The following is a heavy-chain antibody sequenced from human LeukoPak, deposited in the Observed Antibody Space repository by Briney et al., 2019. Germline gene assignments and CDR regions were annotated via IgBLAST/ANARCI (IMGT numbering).Heavy chain of an antibody. V-gene: IGHV3-74*01. CDR3: ARVYCSSTSCYFFDY. CDR1: GFTFSNYW. J-gene: IGHJ4*02. D-gene: IGHD2-2*01. CDR2: IKSDGTYT. Sequence: PGGSLRLSCAASGFTFSNYWMHWVRQAPGKGLVWVSRIKSDGTYTTYADSVKGRFTISRDNAKNSLYLQMNSLRAEDTAVYYCARVYCSSTSCYFFDYWGQGTLVTVSS.